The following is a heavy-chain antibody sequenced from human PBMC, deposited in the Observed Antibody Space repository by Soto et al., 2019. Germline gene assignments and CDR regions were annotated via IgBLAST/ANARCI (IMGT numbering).Heavy chain of an antibody. Sequence: QVQLQESGPGLVKPSQTLSLTCTVSGGSISSGGYYWSWIRQHPGKGLEWIGYIYYSGSTYYNPSLKSRVTISVDASKNQFSLELSSVTAADTAVYYCAREGCSGGSCYEGSRFDYWGQGTLVTVSS. J-gene: IGHJ4*02. CDR3: AREGCSGGSCYEGSRFDY. CDR2: IYYSGST. D-gene: IGHD2-15*01. CDR1: GGSISSGGYY. V-gene: IGHV4-31*03.